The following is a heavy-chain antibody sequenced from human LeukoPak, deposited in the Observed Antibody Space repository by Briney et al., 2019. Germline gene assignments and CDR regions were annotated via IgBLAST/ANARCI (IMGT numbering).Heavy chain of an antibody. CDR1: GFTFSSYG. CDR2: IRYDGSNK. CDR3: AKAAGRYSSGWDFDY. V-gene: IGHV3-30*02. D-gene: IGHD6-19*01. J-gene: IGHJ4*02. Sequence: GGSLRLSCAASGFTFSSYGMHWVRQAPGKGLEWVAFIRYDGSNKYYADSVKGRFTISRDSSKNTLYLQMNSLRAEDTAVYYCAKAAGRYSSGWDFDYWGQGTLVTVSS.